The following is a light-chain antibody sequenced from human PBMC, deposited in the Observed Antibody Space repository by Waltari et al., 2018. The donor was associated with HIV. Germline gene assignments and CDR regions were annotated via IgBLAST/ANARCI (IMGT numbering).Light chain of an antibody. CDR2: RVS. CDR1: SSDVGGYNF. CDR3: TSYTSSTTLYV. Sequence: QSALTQPASVSGSPGQSITVSCTGTSSDVGGYNFVAWYQHHPGKVPKLLIYRVSHRPSGISNRCAGSKSGNTASLTISGLQAEDEADYYCTSYTSSTTLYVFGSGTRVTVL. V-gene: IGLV2-14*01. J-gene: IGLJ1*01.